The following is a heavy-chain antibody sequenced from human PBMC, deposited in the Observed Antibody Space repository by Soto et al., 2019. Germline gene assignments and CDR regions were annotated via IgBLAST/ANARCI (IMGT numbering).Heavy chain of an antibody. D-gene: IGHD3-10*01. Sequence: SDTLSLTCTVSGGSISSGGYYWSWIRQHPGKGLEWIGYIYYSGSTYYNPSLKSRVTISVDTSKNQFSLKLSSVTAADTAVYYCARNCGITMDPDAFDIWGQGTMVTVS. J-gene: IGHJ3*02. V-gene: IGHV4-31*03. CDR2: IYYSGST. CDR3: ARNCGITMDPDAFDI. CDR1: GGSISSGGYY.